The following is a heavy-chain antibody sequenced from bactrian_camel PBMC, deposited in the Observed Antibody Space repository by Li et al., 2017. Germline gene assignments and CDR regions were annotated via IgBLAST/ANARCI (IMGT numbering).Heavy chain of an antibody. Sequence: HVQLVESGGGSVQAGGSLRLSCVASGYTFTTDCVGWFRQAPGKERGGVAAVYAGGETTYYAASVKGRFTISHNRAKDTMYLQMDSLKPEDTAMYYCAARGGYCYGELSGRADYWGQGTQVTVS. J-gene: IGHJ4*01. CDR1: GYTFTTDC. V-gene: IGHV3S1*01. CDR3: AARGGYCYGELSGRADY. D-gene: IGHD3*01. CDR2: VYAGGETT.